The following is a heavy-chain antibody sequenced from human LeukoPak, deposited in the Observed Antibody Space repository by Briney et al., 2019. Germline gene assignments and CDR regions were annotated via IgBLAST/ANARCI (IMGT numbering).Heavy chain of an antibody. V-gene: IGHV1-2*02. Sequence: ASVKVSCKASEYPLTDYYIHWVRQAPGQGLEWKGWINPNSGATNYAQKFQGRVTMTTDTSISTAYLDLGRLTTDDTAVYYCARNGKFDNWFDPWGPGTLVAVSS. J-gene: IGHJ5*02. D-gene: IGHD1-26*01. CDR1: EYPLTDYY. CDR3: ARNGKFDNWFDP. CDR2: INPNSGAT.